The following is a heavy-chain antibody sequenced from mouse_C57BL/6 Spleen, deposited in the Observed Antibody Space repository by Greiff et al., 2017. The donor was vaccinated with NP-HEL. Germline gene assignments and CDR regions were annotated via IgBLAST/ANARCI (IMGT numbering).Heavy chain of an antibody. Sequence: QVQLQQPGAELVRPGSSVKLSCKASGYTFTSYWMDWVKQRPGQGLEWIGNIYPSDSETHYNQKFKDKATLTVDKSSSTAYMQLSSLTSEDSAVYYCARRRDYDGIDYWGQGTTLTVSS. J-gene: IGHJ2*01. V-gene: IGHV1-61*01. CDR1: GYTFTSYW. CDR3: ARRRDYDGIDY. D-gene: IGHD2-4*01. CDR2: IYPSDSET.